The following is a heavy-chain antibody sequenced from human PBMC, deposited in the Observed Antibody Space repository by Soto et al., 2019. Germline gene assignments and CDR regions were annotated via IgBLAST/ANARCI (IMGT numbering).Heavy chain of an antibody. V-gene: IGHV1-8*01. Sequence: ASVEVSCKASGYTFTSYDINWVRQATGQGLEWMGWMNPNSGNTGYAQKFQGRVTITADKSMSTAYMELSSLRSEDTAVYYCAXSTYDFWSGYSLYYFDYWGQGTLVTVSS. D-gene: IGHD3-3*01. CDR1: GYTFTSYD. CDR3: AXSTYDFWSGYSLYYFDY. J-gene: IGHJ4*02. CDR2: MNPNSGNT.